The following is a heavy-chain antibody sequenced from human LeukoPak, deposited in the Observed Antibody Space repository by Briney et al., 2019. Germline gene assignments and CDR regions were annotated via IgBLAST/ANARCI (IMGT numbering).Heavy chain of an antibody. D-gene: IGHD2-21*02. V-gene: IGHV4-39*07. J-gene: IGHJ4*02. Sequence: PSETLSLTCTVSGGSISSSSYYWGWIRQPPGKGLEWIGSIYYSGSTYYNPSLKSRVTISVDTSKNQFSLKLSSVTAADTAVYYCARALGGYGGDDFYFDYRGQGTLVTVSS. CDR1: GGSISSSSYY. CDR3: ARALGGYGGDDFYFDY. CDR2: IYYSGST.